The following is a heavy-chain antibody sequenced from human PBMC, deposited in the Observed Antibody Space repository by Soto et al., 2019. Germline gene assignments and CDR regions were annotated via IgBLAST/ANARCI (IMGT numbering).Heavy chain of an antibody. V-gene: IGHV3-23*01. Sequence: PGGSLRLSCAASGFTFSIYAMSWVRQAPGKGLEWVSSISGSGDSAYYADSVKGRFTISRDNSKNTLYLQINSLRAEDTAVYYCAKERSDHRIAAAAIDYWGQGALVTVSS. D-gene: IGHD6-25*01. CDR2: ISGSGDSA. CDR3: AKERSDHRIAAAAIDY. J-gene: IGHJ4*02. CDR1: GFTFSIYA.